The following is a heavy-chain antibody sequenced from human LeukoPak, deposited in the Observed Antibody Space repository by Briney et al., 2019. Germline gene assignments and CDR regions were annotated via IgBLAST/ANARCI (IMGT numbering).Heavy chain of an antibody. CDR1: GSTFSVYG. J-gene: IGHJ4*02. Sequence: GGSLRLSCAASGSTFSVYGMHWVRQAPGKGLEWVAVISYDGSNKYYADSVKGRFTISRDNSKSTLYLQMNSLRAEDTAAYYCARDRGRDYDGLTGYFDYWGQGTLVTISS. D-gene: IGHD3-9*01. CDR3: ARDRGRDYDGLTGYFDY. V-gene: IGHV3-30*03. CDR2: ISYDGSNK.